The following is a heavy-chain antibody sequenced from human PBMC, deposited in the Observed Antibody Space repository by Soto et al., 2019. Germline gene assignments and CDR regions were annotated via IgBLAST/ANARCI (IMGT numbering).Heavy chain of an antibody. V-gene: IGHV4-59*01. CDR2: IYYSGST. D-gene: IGHD3-22*01. J-gene: IGHJ4*02. Sequence: PSETLSLTCTVSGGSISSYYWSWIRQPPGKGLEWIGYIYYSGSTNYNPSLKSRVTISVDTSKNQFSLKLSSVTAADTAVYYCAGYDSSGYYRFDYWGQGTLVTVSS. CDR3: AGYDSSGYYRFDY. CDR1: GGSISSYY.